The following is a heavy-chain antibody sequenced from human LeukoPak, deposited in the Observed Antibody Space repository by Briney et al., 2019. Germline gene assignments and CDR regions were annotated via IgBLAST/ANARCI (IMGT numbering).Heavy chain of an antibody. J-gene: IGHJ4*02. CDR2: IGSGGTV. V-gene: IGHV3-69-1*02. CDR1: GFTVSSNY. CDR3: ARNRGYGFFDY. Sequence: GGSLRLSCAASGFTVSSNYMSWVRQAPGKGLEWVSYIGSGGTVFYADSVKGRFTISRGNAKNSLYLQMNSLRAEDTAVYYCARNRGYGFFDYWGQGTLVTVSS. D-gene: IGHD3-22*01.